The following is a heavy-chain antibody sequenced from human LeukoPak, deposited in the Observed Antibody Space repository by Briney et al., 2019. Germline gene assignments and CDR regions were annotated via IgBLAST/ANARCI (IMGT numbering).Heavy chain of an antibody. Sequence: SETLSLTCTVSGGSISFYYWTWIRQSAGKGLEWIGRIYTGGNTNYNPSLKSRATLSIDTSKNQFSLMLTSVTAADTAVYYCARDSRYYDFWSGYVDYWGQRILVTVSS. J-gene: IGHJ4*02. V-gene: IGHV4-4*07. CDR2: IYTGGNT. CDR3: ARDSRYYDFWSGYVDY. D-gene: IGHD3-3*01. CDR1: GGSISFYY.